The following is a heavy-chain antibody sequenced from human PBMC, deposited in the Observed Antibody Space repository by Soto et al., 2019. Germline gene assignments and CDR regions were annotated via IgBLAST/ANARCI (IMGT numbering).Heavy chain of an antibody. CDR3: TKSATYNGLFYDY. CDR2: ISGSGGGT. Sequence: GGSLRLSCAASGFTFSSYAMNWVRQAPGKGLEWVSSISGSGGGTYYADSVKGRFSISRDNSKNTLDLQMNSLRAEDTAVYYCTKSATYNGLFYDYWGQGTLVTVSS. J-gene: IGHJ4*02. D-gene: IGHD2-8*01. CDR1: GFTFSSYA. V-gene: IGHV3-23*01.